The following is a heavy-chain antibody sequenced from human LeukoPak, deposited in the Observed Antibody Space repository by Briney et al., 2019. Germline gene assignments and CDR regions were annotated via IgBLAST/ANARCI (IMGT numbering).Heavy chain of an antibody. D-gene: IGHD6-19*01. J-gene: IGHJ4*02. Sequence: GGSLRLSCAASGFTFSSYAMHWVRQAPGKGLEWVAVISYDGSNKYYADSVKGRFTISRDNSKNTLYLQMNSLRAEDTAVYYCASGWYVGYFDYWGQGTPVTVSS. V-gene: IGHV3-30-3*01. CDR2: ISYDGSNK. CDR3: ASGWYVGYFDY. CDR1: GFTFSSYA.